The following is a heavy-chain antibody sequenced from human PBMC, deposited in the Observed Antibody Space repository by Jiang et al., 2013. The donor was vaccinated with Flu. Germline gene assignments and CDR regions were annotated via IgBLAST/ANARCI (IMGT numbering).Heavy chain of an antibody. D-gene: IGHD2-2*01. V-gene: IGHV3-74*01. CDR1: GFTFSSYW. J-gene: IGHJ4*02. CDR2: INSDGSST. Sequence: LVQPGGSLRLSCAASGFTFSSYWMHWVRQAPGKGLVWVSRINSDGSSTSYADSVKGRFTISRDNAKNTLYLQMNSLRAEDTAVYYCARGQPATPDDYWDQGTLVTVSS. CDR3: ARGQPATPDDY.